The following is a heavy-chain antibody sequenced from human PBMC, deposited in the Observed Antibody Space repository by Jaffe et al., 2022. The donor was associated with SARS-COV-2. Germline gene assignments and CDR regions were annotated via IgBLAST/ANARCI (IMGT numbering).Heavy chain of an antibody. CDR3: TTGGPSGSYYSGPSVPWFDP. CDR1: GFTFSNAW. V-gene: IGHV3-15*01. J-gene: IGHJ5*02. Sequence: EVQLVESGGGLVKPGGSLRLSCAASGFTFSNAWMSWVRQAPGKGLEWVGRIKSKTDGGTTDYAAPVKGRFTISRDDSKNTLYLQMNSLKTEDTAVYYCTTGGPSGSYYSGPSVPWFDPWGQGTLVTVSS. CDR2: IKSKTDGGTT. D-gene: IGHD1-26*01.